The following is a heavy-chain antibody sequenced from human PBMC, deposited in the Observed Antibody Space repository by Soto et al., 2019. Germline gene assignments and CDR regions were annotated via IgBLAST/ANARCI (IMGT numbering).Heavy chain of an antibody. CDR2: IIPIFGTA. CDR1: GGTFSSYA. J-gene: IGHJ6*02. Sequence: GASVKVSCKASGGTFSSYAISWVRQAPGQGLEWMGGIIPIFGTANYAQKFQGRVTITADESTSTAYMELSSLRSEDTAVYYCARGVNTVTPDYYYYYGMDVWGQGTTVTVSS. D-gene: IGHD4-17*01. CDR3: ARGVNTVTPDYYYYYGMDV. V-gene: IGHV1-69*13.